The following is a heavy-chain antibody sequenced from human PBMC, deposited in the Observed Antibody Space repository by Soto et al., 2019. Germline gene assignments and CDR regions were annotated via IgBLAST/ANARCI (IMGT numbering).Heavy chain of an antibody. V-gene: IGHV4-31*03. CDR2: IYYSGIT. J-gene: IGHJ4*02. CDR3: ARASGSGYDYTGVDY. D-gene: IGHD5-12*01. Sequence: SETLSLTCTVSGGSISSGGYYWSWIRQHPGKGLEWIGYIYYSGITYYNPSLKIRVTISVDTSKNQFSLKLSSVTAADTAVYYCARASGSGYDYTGVDYWGQGTLVTVSS. CDR1: GGSISSGGYY.